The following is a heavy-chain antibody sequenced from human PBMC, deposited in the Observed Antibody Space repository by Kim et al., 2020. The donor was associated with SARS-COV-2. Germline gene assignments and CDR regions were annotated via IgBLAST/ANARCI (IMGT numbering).Heavy chain of an antibody. Sequence: ASVKVSCKASGYTFTNYKLHWVRQAPGHGLEWMAIIKPSHGDTTYAQKFQDRVTMTRDTSTSTAYLELTRLRSDDTAVYYCAGDRGGIVVQAGPTAYTLDVWRRGTSVTLSS. J-gene: IGHJ6*02. CDR1: GYTFTNYK. V-gene: IGHV1-46*01. CDR2: IKPSHGDT. D-gene: IGHD2-15*01. CDR3: AGDRGGIVVQAGPTAYTLDV.